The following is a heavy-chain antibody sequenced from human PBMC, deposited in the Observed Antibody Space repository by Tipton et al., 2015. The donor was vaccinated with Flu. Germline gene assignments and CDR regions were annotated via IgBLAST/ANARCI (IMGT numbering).Heavy chain of an antibody. V-gene: IGHV3-53*01. CDR1: GFTVSSNY. D-gene: IGHD3-22*01. CDR3: ARLTYYYDSSGYYYGMDV. Sequence: SLRLSCAASGFTVSSNYMSWVRQAPGKGLEWVSVIYSGGSTYYADSVKGRFTISRDNSKNTLYLQINSLRADDTAVFYCARLTYYYDSSGYYYGMDVWGQGP. CDR2: IYSGGST. J-gene: IGHJ6*02.